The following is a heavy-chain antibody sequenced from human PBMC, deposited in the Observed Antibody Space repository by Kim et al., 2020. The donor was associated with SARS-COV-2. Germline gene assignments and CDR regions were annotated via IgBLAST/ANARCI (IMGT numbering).Heavy chain of an antibody. CDR3: ARNGFDI. Sequence: SETLSLTCTVSGGSISSGRYYWGWIRQPPGKGLEWIASIYYIGTTYYNPYLKSRVIISVDTSKNQFSLKLSSVTVADTAVYYCARNGFDIWGQGTMVTVSS. J-gene: IGHJ3*02. CDR1: GGSISSGRYY. CDR2: IYYIGTT. V-gene: IGHV4-39*07.